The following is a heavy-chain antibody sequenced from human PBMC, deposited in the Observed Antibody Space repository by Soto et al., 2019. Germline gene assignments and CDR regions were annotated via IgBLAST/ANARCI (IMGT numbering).Heavy chain of an antibody. V-gene: IGHV3-64D*06. J-gene: IGHJ5*01. CDR3: VKDSPRDYYGP. CDR1: GFTFSSYA. CDR2: ITSNGGST. Sequence: PGGSLRFSCSVSGFTFSSYAMHWVRQAPGKGLEYVSAITSNGGSTYYADSVKGRFTISRDNSKNTLYLQMSSLRAEDTAVYYCVKDSPRDYYGPWGQGTLVTVSS. D-gene: IGHD3-10*01.